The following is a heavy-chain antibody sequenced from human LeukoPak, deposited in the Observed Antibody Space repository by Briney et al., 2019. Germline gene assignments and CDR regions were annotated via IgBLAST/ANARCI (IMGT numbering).Heavy chain of an antibody. CDR3: ARDIHGGISLSFDY. CDR1: SDSINSYY. Sequence: SETLSLTCTISSDSSDSINSYYWSWIRQPAGRGLEWIGRVHTRGSTNYNPSLKSRVTISVDTSKNQFSLKLSSVTAADTAVYYCARDIHGGISLSFDYWGQGTLVTVSS. V-gene: IGHV4-4*07. CDR2: VHTRGST. D-gene: IGHD4-23*01. J-gene: IGHJ4*02.